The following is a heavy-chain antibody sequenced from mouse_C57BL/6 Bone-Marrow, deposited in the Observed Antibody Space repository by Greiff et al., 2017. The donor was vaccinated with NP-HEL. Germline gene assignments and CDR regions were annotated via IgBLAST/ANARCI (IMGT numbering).Heavy chain of an antibody. V-gene: IGHV1-5*01. CDR2: IYPGNSDT. CDR1: GYTFTSYW. D-gene: IGHD1-1*01. Sequence: EVQLQQSGTVLARPGASVKMSCKTSGYTFTSYWMHWVKQRPGQGLEWIGAIYPGNSDTSYNQKFKGKAKLTAVTSASTAYMELSSLTNEDSAVYYCTRPPRGRYYYGSRGAFDYWGQGTTLTVSS. J-gene: IGHJ2*01. CDR3: TRPPRGRYYYGSRGAFDY.